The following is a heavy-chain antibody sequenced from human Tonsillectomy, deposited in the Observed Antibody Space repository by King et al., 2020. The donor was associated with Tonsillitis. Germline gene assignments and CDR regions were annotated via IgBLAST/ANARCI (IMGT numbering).Heavy chain of an antibody. D-gene: IGHD6-13*01. J-gene: IGHJ1*01. CDR2: IKSKGGGGTT. CDR3: VHVREPSSWSLGS. V-gene: IGHV3-15*01. Sequence: VQLVESGGDLTKPGGSLRLSCVVSGLTFSDAWMTWVRQAPGKGLEWVGRIKSKGGGGTTDFAAPVKGRFTISRDDSKNTVYLQMNSLKTEDTAVYYCVHVREPSSWSLGSWGQGTLVTVSS. CDR1: GLTFSDAW.